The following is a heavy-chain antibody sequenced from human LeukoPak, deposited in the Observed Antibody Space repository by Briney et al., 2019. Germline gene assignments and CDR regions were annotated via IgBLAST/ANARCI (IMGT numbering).Heavy chain of an antibody. Sequence: ASVKVSCKASGGTFSSYAISWVRQAPGHGLEWMGGIIPIFGTANYAQKFKGRVTITADESTSTAYMELSSLRSEDTAVYYCARSLGFSPPIVYCGQRSPVTVSS. J-gene: IGHJ4*01. CDR3: ARSLGFSPPIVY. CDR2: IIPIFGTA. V-gene: IGHV1-69*13. D-gene: IGHD3-3*01. CDR1: GGTFSSYA.